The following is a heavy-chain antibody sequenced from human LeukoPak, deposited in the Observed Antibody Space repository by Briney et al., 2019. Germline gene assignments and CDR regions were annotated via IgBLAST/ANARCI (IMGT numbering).Heavy chain of an antibody. CDR3: ARTRVTPGIRGLQMRYFDF. CDR2: IGTAYDT. Sequence: GGSLRLSCAASGFDFSRSDMHWVRQAAGKGLEWVSVIGTAYDTFYPDSVKGRFTISRENGKSSVYLQMNSLRVDDTAVYYCARTRVTPGIRGLQMRYFDFWGQENWSPSP. J-gene: IGHJ4*01. V-gene: IGHV3-13*01. CDR1: GFDFSRSD. D-gene: IGHD5-18*01.